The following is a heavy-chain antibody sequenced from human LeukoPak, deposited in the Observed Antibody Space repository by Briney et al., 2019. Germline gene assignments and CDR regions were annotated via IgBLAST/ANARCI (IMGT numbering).Heavy chain of an antibody. Sequence: ASVKVSCKASGYTFTSYGISWVRQAPGQGLEWMGWINPNSGGTNYAQKFQGRVTMTRDTSISTAYMELSRLRSDDTAVYYCARVPVYDFWSGYSIDYWGQGTLVTVSS. J-gene: IGHJ4*02. CDR2: INPNSGGT. V-gene: IGHV1-2*02. D-gene: IGHD3-3*01. CDR1: GYTFTSYG. CDR3: ARVPVYDFWSGYSIDY.